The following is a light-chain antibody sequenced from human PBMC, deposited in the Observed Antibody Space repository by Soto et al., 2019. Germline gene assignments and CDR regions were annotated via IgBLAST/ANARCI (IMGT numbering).Light chain of an antibody. J-gene: IGKJ1*01. Sequence: EIVLTQSPATLSLSPEERATLSCRASQSVSNYLAWYQQKPGQAPRLLMYDTSNRAPGIPARFSGSGSGTDFTLTISSLETEDFAVYFCQPRSKFLWTFGQGTKVEI. CDR3: QPRSKFLWT. CDR1: QSVSNY. CDR2: DTS. V-gene: IGKV3-11*01.